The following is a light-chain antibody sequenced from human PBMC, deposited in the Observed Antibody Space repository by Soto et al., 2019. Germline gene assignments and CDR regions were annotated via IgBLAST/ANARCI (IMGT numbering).Light chain of an antibody. CDR3: MQALQIPEYT. Sequence: ESVMTQSPLSLPVTPGEPASISCRSSQSLRHSNGYTYLDWYLQKPGQSPQLLIYLGSNRASGVPDRFSGSGSGTDFTLKISRVEAEDVGVYYCMQALQIPEYTLGQGTKLEIK. CDR2: LGS. CDR1: QSLRHSNGYTY. V-gene: IGKV2-28*01. J-gene: IGKJ2*01.